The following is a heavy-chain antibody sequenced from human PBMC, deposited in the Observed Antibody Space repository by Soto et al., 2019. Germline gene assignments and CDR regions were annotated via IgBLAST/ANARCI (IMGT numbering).Heavy chain of an antibody. J-gene: IGHJ6*03. CDR1: GGSFSGYY. Sequence: SETLSLTCAVYGGSFSGYYWSWIRQPPGKGLEWIGEINHSGSTNYNPSLKSRVTISVDTSKNQFSLKLSSVTAADTAVYYCASIAARRYYYYMDVWGKGTTVTVSS. CDR3: ASIAARRYYYYMDV. V-gene: IGHV4-34*01. D-gene: IGHD6-6*01. CDR2: INHSGST.